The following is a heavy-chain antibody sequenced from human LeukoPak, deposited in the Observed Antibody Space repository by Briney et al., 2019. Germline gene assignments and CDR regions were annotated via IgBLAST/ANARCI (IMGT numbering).Heavy chain of an antibody. CDR2: IIPIFGTA. Sequence: ASVKVSCKASGGTFSSYAISWVRQAPGQGLEWMGGIIPIFGTANYAQKFQGRVTITADESTSTAYMELSSLRSEDTAVYYCARATYSSGWFHLQYFDYWGQGNLVTVSS. J-gene: IGHJ4*02. V-gene: IGHV1-69*13. D-gene: IGHD6-19*01. CDR1: GGTFSSYA. CDR3: ARATYSSGWFHLQYFDY.